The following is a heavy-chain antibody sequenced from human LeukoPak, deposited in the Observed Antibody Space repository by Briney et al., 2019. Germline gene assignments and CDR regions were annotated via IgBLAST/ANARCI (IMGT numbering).Heavy chain of an antibody. CDR2: ISSIGTST. CDR1: GFTFSSYA. CDR3: ATAAVVKGFDY. J-gene: IGHJ4*02. Sequence: PGGSLRLSCAASGFTFSSYAMSWVRQAPGKGLEWVSDISSIGTSTYYADSVKSRFTISRGNSKKTLYLQMNSLRAEDTALYYCATAAVVKGFDYWGQGTLLTVSS. V-gene: IGHV3-23*01. D-gene: IGHD5-18*01.